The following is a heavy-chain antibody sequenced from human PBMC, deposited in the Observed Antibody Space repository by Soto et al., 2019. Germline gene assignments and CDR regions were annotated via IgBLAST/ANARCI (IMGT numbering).Heavy chain of an antibody. CDR2: IYRDGRT. D-gene: IGHD3-16*01. J-gene: IGHJ5*02. V-gene: IGHV4-30-2*02. CDR3: AGGGSFTWFDP. CDR1: GGTFDSGGYS. Sequence: SETLSLTCAVSGGTFDSGGYSWSWIRQTQERGLEWIGYIYRDGRTSYTPSLKSRVTISMDRSQSLPSLRLTAVTAADTAVYYCAGGGSFTWFDPWGQGALVTVSS.